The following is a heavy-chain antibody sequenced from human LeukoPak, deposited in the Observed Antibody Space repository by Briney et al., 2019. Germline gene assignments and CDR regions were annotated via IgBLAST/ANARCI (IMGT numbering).Heavy chain of an antibody. CDR3: AGVPYGRLDY. Sequence: SETLSLTCTVSGGSISSFYWNWIRQPAGKGLEWIGRIYSSGSTNYNPSLKSRVTMSADTSKNQFSLKVRSVTAADTAVYYCAGVPYGRLDYWGQGTLVTVPS. J-gene: IGHJ4*02. CDR1: GGSISSFY. D-gene: IGHD3-10*01. V-gene: IGHV4-4*07. CDR2: IYSSGST.